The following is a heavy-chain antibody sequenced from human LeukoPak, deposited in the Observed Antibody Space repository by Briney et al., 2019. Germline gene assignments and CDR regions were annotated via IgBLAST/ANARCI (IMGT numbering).Heavy chain of an antibody. CDR1: GFTFSSYA. J-gene: IGHJ4*02. D-gene: IGHD6-13*01. Sequence: PGGSLRLSSAASGFTFSSYAMSWVRQAPGKGLEWVSAISGSGGSTYYADSVKGRFTISRDNSKTTLYLQMNSLRAEETAVYYCARGGDSSSPYSPFDYWGQGTLVTVSS. CDR2: ISGSGGST. V-gene: IGHV3-23*01. CDR3: ARGGDSSSPYSPFDY.